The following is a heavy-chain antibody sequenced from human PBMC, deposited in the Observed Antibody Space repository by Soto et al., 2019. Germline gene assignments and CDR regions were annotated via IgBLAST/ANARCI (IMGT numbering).Heavy chain of an antibody. Sequence: SETLSLTCTVSGGSISSYYWSWIRQPPGKGLEWIGYIYYSGSANYNPSLKSRVTISVDTSKNQFSLKLSSVTAADTAVYYCGSQDPAFMVRLWGQGTLVTVSS. CDR2: IYYSGSA. CDR1: GGSISSYY. J-gene: IGHJ4*02. D-gene: IGHD3-10*01. V-gene: IGHV4-59*08. CDR3: GSQDPAFMVRL.